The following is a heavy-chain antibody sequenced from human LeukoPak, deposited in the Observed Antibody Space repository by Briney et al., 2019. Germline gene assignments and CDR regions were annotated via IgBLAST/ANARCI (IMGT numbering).Heavy chain of an antibody. CDR1: GYTFTSYG. CDR2: ISAYNGNT. Sequence: ASVKVSCRASGYTFTSYGISWVRQAPRQGLEWMGWISAYNGNTNYAQMLQGRVTMTTDTSTSTAYMELRSLRSDDTAVYYCARGYSSSWPHYYFDYWGQGTLVTVSS. J-gene: IGHJ4*02. V-gene: IGHV1-18*01. D-gene: IGHD6-13*01. CDR3: ARGYSSSWPHYYFDY.